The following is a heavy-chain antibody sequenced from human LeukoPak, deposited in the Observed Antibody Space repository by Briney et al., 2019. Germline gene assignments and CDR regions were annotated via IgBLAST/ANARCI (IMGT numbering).Heavy chain of an antibody. V-gene: IGHV1-2*02. CDR2: MNPHSGGT. J-gene: IGHJ6*02. D-gene: IGHD2-2*01. Sequence: GASVRVSCTSSGYTLTAYYIHWVRQAPGQGLEWLGWMNPHSGGTNYAQNFRGRVTMTTDTSINTAYMELTGLTPDDTALYYCARAQRIISGMDVWGQATTVAVSS. CDR1: GYTLTAYY. CDR3: ARAQRIISGMDV.